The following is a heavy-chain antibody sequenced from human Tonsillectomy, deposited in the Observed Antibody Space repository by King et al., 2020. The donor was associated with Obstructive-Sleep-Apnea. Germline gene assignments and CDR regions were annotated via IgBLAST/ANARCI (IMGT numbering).Heavy chain of an antibody. J-gene: IGHJ4*02. CDR2: ISYDGSNK. CDR1: GFTFSSYA. D-gene: IGHD3-16*02. V-gene: IGHV3-30-3*01. CDR3: ARVGMFYEYVWGTYRFDY. Sequence: VQLVESGGGVGQSGRSLRLSCAASGFTFSSYAMHWVRQAPGKGLEWVAVISYDGSNKDYADSVKGRFTISRDNSKNTLYLQMNSLRAEDTAVYYCARVGMFYEYVWGTYRFDYWGQGTLVTVSS.